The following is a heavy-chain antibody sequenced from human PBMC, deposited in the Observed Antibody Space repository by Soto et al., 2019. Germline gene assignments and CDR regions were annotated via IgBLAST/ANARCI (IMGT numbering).Heavy chain of an antibody. Sequence: GASVKVSCKASGYTFTSYAMHWVRQAPGQRLEWMGWINAGNGNTKYSQKFQGRVTITRDTSASTAYMELSSLRSEDTAVYYCAREVRGSEDYGDYIPMFDPWGQGTLVTVSS. CDR1: GYTFTSYA. CDR2: INAGNGNT. V-gene: IGHV1-3*01. J-gene: IGHJ5*02. CDR3: AREVRGSEDYGDYIPMFDP. D-gene: IGHD4-17*01.